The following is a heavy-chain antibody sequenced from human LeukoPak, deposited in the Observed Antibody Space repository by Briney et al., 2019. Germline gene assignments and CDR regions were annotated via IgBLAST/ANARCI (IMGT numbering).Heavy chain of an antibody. CDR1: GFTFNYYA. D-gene: IGHD3-10*01. V-gene: IGHV3-23*01. J-gene: IGHJ6*02. CDR3: AKDAGWYGSGPSSYYYGMDV. Sequence: GGPLRLSCAASGFTFNYYAMSWVRKAPGKGLEWVSATSGRGGSAFYADSVKGRFTISRDNSKSTLYLQMNSLGAEDTAVYYCAKDAGWYGSGPSSYYYGMDVWGQGTTVTVSS. CDR2: TSGRGGSA.